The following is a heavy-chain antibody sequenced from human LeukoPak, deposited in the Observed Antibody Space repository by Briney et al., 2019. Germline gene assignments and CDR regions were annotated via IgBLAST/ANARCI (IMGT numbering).Heavy chain of an antibody. CDR2: IYHSGST. Sequence: SETLSLTCTVSGYSISSGYYWGWIRQPPGKGLEWIGSIYHSGSTYFNPSLKSRVTISVDTSKNQFSLKLSSVTAADTAVYYCAKRYCSSTTCYDDRGAFDYWGQGTLVTVSS. J-gene: IGHJ4*02. CDR1: GYSISSGYY. CDR3: AKRYCSSTTCYDDRGAFDY. D-gene: IGHD2-2*01. V-gene: IGHV4-38-2*02.